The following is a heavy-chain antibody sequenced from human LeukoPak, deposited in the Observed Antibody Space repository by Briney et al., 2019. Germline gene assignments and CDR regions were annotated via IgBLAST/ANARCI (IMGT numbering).Heavy chain of an antibody. CDR3: ARVAGYSSSWYDY. J-gene: IGHJ4*02. Sequence: ASVKVSCKASGYTFTDYYLHWVRQAPGQGLEWMGWINPNSGGTNYAQNFQGRITITRDTSISTVNMELSRLRSDDTAVYHCARVAGYSSSWYDYWGQGTLVTVSS. V-gene: IGHV1-2*02. CDR2: INPNSGGT. D-gene: IGHD6-13*01. CDR1: GYTFTDYY.